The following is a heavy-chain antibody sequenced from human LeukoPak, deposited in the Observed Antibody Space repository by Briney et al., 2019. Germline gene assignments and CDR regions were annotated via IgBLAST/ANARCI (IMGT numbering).Heavy chain of an antibody. CDR3: ARDKAVTTEVTQHFQH. Sequence: GASGKVSCKASGYTFTNYGISWVRQAPGQGLEWMGWMSAYNGYTDYAQKLQCRVTMTTDPSTSTAYMELRSLRSDDTAVYYCARDKAVTTEVTQHFQHWGQGTLVTVPS. CDR1: GYTFTNYG. J-gene: IGHJ1*01. V-gene: IGHV1-18*01. CDR2: MSAYNGYT. D-gene: IGHD4-23*01.